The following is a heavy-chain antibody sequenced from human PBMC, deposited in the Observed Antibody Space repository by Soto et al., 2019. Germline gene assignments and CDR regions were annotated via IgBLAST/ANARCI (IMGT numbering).Heavy chain of an antibody. V-gene: IGHV4-59*01. J-gene: IGHJ5*01. CDR1: GGSTSDSY. D-gene: IGHD1-1*01. Sequence: QVQLQESGPGLVKPSETLSLTCSVSGGSTSDSYWSWIRQPPGKGLEWIAYIHHSGSIHYNPSLRSRATTSIDTSKNHSSLNLASVTGADTAVYYCARGYDWFDPWGQGTLVTVSS. CDR3: ARGYDWFDP. CDR2: IHHSGSI.